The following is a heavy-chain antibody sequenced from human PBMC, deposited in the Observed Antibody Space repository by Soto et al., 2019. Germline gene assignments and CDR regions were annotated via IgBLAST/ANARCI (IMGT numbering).Heavy chain of an antibody. Sequence: QVQLVQSGAEVKKPGSSVKVSCKASGGTFSSYAISWVRQAPGQGLEWMGGIIPIFGTANYAQKFQGRVTITADEATSTAYMELSSLRSEDTAVYYCAREDYYGSGSYSQGDCWGQGTLVTVSS. J-gene: IGHJ4*02. CDR1: GGTFSSYA. V-gene: IGHV1-69*01. D-gene: IGHD3-10*01. CDR2: IIPIFGTA. CDR3: AREDYYGSGSYSQGDC.